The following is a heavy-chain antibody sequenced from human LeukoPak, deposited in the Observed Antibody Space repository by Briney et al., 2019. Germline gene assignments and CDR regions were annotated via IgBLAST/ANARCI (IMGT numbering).Heavy chain of an antibody. CDR3: ARVSESGYDLNAFDI. J-gene: IGHJ3*02. Sequence: ASVKVSCKASGYTFTGYYIHWVRQAPGQGLGWMGWINPNSGGTNYAQKFQGRVTMTRDTSISTAYMELSRLRSDDTAVYYCARVSESGYDLNAFDIWGQGTMVTVSS. D-gene: IGHD5-12*01. CDR2: INPNSGGT. CDR1: GYTFTGYY. V-gene: IGHV1-2*02.